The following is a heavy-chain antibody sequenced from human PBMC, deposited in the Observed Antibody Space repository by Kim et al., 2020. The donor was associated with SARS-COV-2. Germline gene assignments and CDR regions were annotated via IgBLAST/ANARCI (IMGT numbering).Heavy chain of an antibody. J-gene: IGHJ4*02. CDR1: GFTFSSYG. CDR3: AKDLGLRGSFLACYFDY. D-gene: IGHD4-17*01. Sequence: GGSLRLSCAASGFTFSSYGMHWVRQAPGKGLEWVAVIWYDGSNKYYADSVKGRFTISRDNSKNTLYLQMNSLRAEDTAVYYCAKDLGLRGSFLACYFDYWGQGTLVTVSS. V-gene: IGHV3-33*06. CDR2: IWYDGSNK.